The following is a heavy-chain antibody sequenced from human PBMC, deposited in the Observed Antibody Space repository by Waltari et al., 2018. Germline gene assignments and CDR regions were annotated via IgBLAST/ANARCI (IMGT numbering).Heavy chain of an antibody. CDR2: IYYSGST. J-gene: IGHJ2*01. CDR1: GGSISSSSYY. CDR3: ARRIVVVVAATPNPWYFDL. D-gene: IGHD2-15*01. V-gene: IGHV4-39*01. Sequence: QLQLQESGPGLVKPSETLSLTCTVSGGSISSSSYYWGWIRQPPGKGLEWIGSIYYSGSTYYNPSLKSRVTISVDTSKNQFSLKLSSVTAADTAVYYCARRIVVVVAATPNPWYFDLWGRGTLVTVSS.